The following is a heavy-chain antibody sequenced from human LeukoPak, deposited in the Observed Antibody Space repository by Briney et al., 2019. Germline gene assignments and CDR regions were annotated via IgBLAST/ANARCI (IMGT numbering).Heavy chain of an antibody. J-gene: IGHJ4*02. CDR2: IHGDGRT. V-gene: IGHV3-53*01. Sequence: PGGSLRLSCAASGFTVTTNYMTWVRQAPGKGLEWVSGIHGDGRTYYADSVKGRFTISRDSSKNTLSLQMNSPRAEDTAVYYCATTGGYWTGIFDRWGQGTLVTVSS. D-gene: IGHD2-8*02. CDR1: GFTVTTNY. CDR3: ATTGGYWTGIFDR.